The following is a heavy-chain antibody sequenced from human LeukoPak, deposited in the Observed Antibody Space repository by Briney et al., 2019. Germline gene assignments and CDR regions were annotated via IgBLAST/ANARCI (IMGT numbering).Heavy chain of an antibody. J-gene: IGHJ6*02. V-gene: IGHV1-69*04. Sequence: SVKVSCKASGGTFTNLAINWVRQAPGQGLEWMGRIIPILGIANYAQKFQGRVTITADKSTSTAYMELSSLRSEDTAVYYCARDLPGSSGSYYYGMDVWGQGTTVTVSS. CDR2: IIPILGIA. CDR3: ARDLPGSSGSYYYGMDV. CDR1: GGTFTNLA. D-gene: IGHD6-19*01.